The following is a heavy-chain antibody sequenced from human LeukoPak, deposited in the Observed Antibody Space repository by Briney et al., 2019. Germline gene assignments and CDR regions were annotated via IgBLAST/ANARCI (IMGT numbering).Heavy chain of an antibody. V-gene: IGHV3-30-3*01. CDR3: AREYYSGHYYVVDY. CDR1: GFTFTNYA. CDR2: ISYDGDHK. Sequence: GASLRLSCAAAGFTFTNYAIDWVRQAPGKGLEWVAVISYDGDHKSYPYSVKGRFTISRDNSQNTVYLQMNGLRVEDTAVFFCAREYYSGHYYVVDYWGQGTLVTVSS. J-gene: IGHJ4*02. D-gene: IGHD1-26*01.